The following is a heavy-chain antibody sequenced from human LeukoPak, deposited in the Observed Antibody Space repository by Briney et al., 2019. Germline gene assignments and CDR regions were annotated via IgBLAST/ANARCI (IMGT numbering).Heavy chain of an antibody. CDR1: GYTLTELS. V-gene: IGHV1-24*01. CDR2: FDPEDGET. D-gene: IGHD3-3*01. CDR3: ATGINSDFWSGYYSTGLGMDV. Sequence: ASVKVSCKVSGYTLTELSMHWVRQAPGKGLEWMGGFDPEDGETIYAQKFQGRVTMTEDTSTDTAYMELSSLRSEDTAVYYCATGINSDFWSGYYSTGLGMDVWGQGTTVTVSS. J-gene: IGHJ6*02.